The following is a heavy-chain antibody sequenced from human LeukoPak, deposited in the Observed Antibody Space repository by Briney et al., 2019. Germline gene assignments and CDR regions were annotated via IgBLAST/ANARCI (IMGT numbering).Heavy chain of an antibody. D-gene: IGHD3-3*01. J-gene: IGHJ6*02. CDR2: IYYSGST. Sequence: PSETLSLTCTVSGGSISSGGYYWSWIRQHPGKGLEWIGYIYYSGSTYYNPSLKSRVTISVDTSKNQFSLKLSSVTAADTAVYYCARSPADYDFWSGYYLPYYYGMDVWGQGTTVTVSS. CDR1: GGSISSGGYY. CDR3: ARSPADYDFWSGYYLPYYYGMDV. V-gene: IGHV4-31*03.